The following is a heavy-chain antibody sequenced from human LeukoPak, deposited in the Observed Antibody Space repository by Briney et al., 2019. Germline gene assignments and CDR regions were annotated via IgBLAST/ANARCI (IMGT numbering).Heavy chain of an antibody. V-gene: IGHV1-2*02. CDR2: IDPNSGGT. D-gene: IGHD3-3*01. J-gene: IGHJ6*03. CDR1: GYTFTGYY. CDR3: ARDSIWYDFWSGYYPPYYMDV. Sequence: GASVKVSCKASGYTFTGYYMHWVRQAPGQGLEWMGWIDPNSGGTNYAQKFQGRVTMTRDTSISTAYMELSRLRSDDTAVYYCARDSIWYDFWSGYYPPYYMDVWGKGITVTVSS.